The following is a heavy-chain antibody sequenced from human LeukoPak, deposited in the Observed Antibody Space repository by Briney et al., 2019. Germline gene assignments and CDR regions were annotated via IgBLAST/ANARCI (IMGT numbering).Heavy chain of an antibody. CDR2: IDSSGRTI. Sequence: GGSLRPSCAASGFTFSSYEMNWVRQAPGKGLEWVSYIDSSGRTIYYGDSVKGRFTISRDNAKNPLDLQMNSLRAEDTAVYYCARGKYSSAWYSEYWGQGTLVTVSS. J-gene: IGHJ4*02. D-gene: IGHD6-19*01. V-gene: IGHV3-48*03. CDR3: ARGKYSSAWYSEY. CDR1: GFTFSSYE.